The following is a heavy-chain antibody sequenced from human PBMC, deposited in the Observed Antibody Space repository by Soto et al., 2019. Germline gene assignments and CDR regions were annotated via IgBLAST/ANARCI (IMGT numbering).Heavy chain of an antibody. CDR2: IYYSGST. V-gene: IGHV4-61*03. J-gene: IGHJ4*02. D-gene: IGHD4-17*01. CDR3: ARRDYDIDS. Sequence: QLQESGPGLVKPSETLSLTCKVSGDSVTTGSYYWTWIRQPPGKGLEWIGYIYYSGSTNYNPSLESRATISTDKSGSHFTLNLTSVTADDTAVYYCARRDYDIDSWGRGTLVTVSS. CDR1: GDSVTTGSYY.